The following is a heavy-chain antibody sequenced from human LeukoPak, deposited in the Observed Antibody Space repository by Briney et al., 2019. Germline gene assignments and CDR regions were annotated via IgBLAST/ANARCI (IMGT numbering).Heavy chain of an antibody. J-gene: IGHJ5*02. D-gene: IGHD2-2*01. CDR2: ICPKTGET. V-gene: IGHV1-2*02. Sequence: ASVKVSCKASGYTFTDYFVQWFRQAPGQGLQWLALICPKTGETSYAQNFQDRVTVTRDTSISTTYMEVSRLRYDDTAVYYCSREAYCDSTSCHQDLWGQGTLVSVSS. CDR1: GYTFTDYF. CDR3: SREAYCDSTSCHQDL.